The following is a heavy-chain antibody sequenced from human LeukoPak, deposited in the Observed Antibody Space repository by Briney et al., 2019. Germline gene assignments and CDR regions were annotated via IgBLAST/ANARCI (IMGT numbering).Heavy chain of an antibody. V-gene: IGHV4-39*07. J-gene: IGHJ3*02. Sequence: KPSETLSLTCTVSGGSISSSSYYWGWIRQPPGKGLEWIGSIYYSGSTYYNPSLKSRVTISQDTSKNQVSLKLSSVTAADTAVYYCARDPRYSSSAHVFDIWGQGIMVTVSS. CDR3: ARDPRYSSSAHVFDI. CDR1: GGSISSSSYY. CDR2: IYYSGST. D-gene: IGHD6-6*01.